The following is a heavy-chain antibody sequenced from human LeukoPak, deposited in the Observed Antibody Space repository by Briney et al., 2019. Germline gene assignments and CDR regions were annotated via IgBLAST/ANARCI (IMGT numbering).Heavy chain of an antibody. V-gene: IGHV1-8*03. D-gene: IGHD2-2*02. CDR1: GYTFTSYD. J-gene: IGHJ4*02. CDR3: ARVRYCSSTSYYKNFDY. CDR2: MNPNSGNT. Sequence: GASVKVSCKASGYTFTSYDISWVRQATGQGLEWMGWMNPNSGNTGYAQKFQGRVTITRNTSISTAYMELSSLRSEDTAVYYCARVRYCSSTSYYKNFDYWGQGTLVTVSS.